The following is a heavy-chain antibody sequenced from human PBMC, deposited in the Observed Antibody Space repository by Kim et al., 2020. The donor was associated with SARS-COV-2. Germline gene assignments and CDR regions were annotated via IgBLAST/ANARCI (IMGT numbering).Heavy chain of an antibody. V-gene: IGHV4-4*07. J-gene: IGHJ3*02. CDR3: ARDTRYYDSSGYYYYAFDI. CDR2: IYTSGST. D-gene: IGHD3-22*01. Sequence: SETLSLTCTVSGGSISSYYWSWIRQPAGKGLEWIGRIYTSGSTNYNPSLKSRVTMSVDTSKNQFSLKLSSVTAADTAVYYCARDTRYYDSSGYYYYAFDIWGQGTMVTVSS. CDR1: GGSISSYY.